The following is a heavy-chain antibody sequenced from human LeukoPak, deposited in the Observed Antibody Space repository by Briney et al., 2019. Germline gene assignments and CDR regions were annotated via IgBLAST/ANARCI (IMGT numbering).Heavy chain of an antibody. CDR2: INTDGSSI. CDR1: GFTFSNYW. J-gene: IGHJ3*02. V-gene: IGHV3-74*01. Sequence: GGSLRLSCAASGFTFSNYWMHWVRQAPEEGLVWVSRINTDGSSITYADSVKGRFTISRDNAKNTLYLQMNSLRVEDTAVYYCARETRYYDILTGFYPGAFDIWGQGTMVTISS. D-gene: IGHD3-9*01. CDR3: ARETRYYDILTGFYPGAFDI.